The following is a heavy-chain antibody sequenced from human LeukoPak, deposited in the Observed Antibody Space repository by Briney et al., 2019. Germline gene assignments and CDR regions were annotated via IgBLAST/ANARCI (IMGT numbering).Heavy chain of an antibody. CDR1: GFTFSTYA. V-gene: IGHV3-64*04. D-gene: IGHD3-3*02. CDR3: ARGLSPY. J-gene: IGHJ4*02. Sequence: GGSLRLYCSASGFTFSTYAMHWVRQAPGKGLEYISAITSNGGTTYYADSVKGRFTISRDNAMNSLYLQMNSLRAEDTAVYYCARGLSPYWGQGTLVSVSS. CDR2: ITSNGGTT.